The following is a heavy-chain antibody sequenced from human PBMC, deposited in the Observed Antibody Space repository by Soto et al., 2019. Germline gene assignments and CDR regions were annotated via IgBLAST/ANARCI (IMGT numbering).Heavy chain of an antibody. CDR3: ARGGIFDSSGYYHFSAFDI. D-gene: IGHD3-22*01. Sequence: GASVKVSCKASGYTFTSYAMHWVRQAPGQRLEWMGWINAGNGNTKYSQKFQGRVTITRDTSASTAYMELSSLRSEDTAVYYCARGGIFDSSGYYHFSAFDIWGQGTMVTVSS. V-gene: IGHV1-3*01. CDR1: GYTFTSYA. CDR2: INAGNGNT. J-gene: IGHJ3*02.